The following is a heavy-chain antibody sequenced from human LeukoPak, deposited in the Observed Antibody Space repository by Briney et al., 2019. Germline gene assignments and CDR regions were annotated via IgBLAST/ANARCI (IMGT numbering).Heavy chain of an antibody. Sequence: SVKVSCKTSGYTFTNYGISWVRQAPGQGLEWMGGIIPISGTTNYAQKFQGRVTITADKSTSTAYMELSSLRSEDTAVYYCATLCCGSYYMDVWGKGTTVTVSS. V-gene: IGHV1-69*06. CDR2: IIPISGTT. CDR3: ATLCCGSYYMDV. D-gene: IGHD2-15*01. J-gene: IGHJ6*03. CDR1: GYTFTNYG.